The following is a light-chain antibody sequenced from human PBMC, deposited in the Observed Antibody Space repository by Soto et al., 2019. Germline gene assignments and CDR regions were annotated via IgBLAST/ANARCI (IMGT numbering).Light chain of an antibody. CDR1: RDIGKY. CDR2: DAS. V-gene: IGKV1-33*01. J-gene: IGKJ5*01. Sequence: DIHMTQSPSSLSASVGDRVTITCQASRDIGKYLNWFQEKPGKAPKLLIYDASNLQTGVPSRFSGSGSGTDFTFTISSLQPEDFATYYCQRYDSLPPTFGQGTRLEIK. CDR3: QRYDSLPPT.